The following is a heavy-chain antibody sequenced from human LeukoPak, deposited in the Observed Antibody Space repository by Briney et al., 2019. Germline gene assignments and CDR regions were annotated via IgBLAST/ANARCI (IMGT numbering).Heavy chain of an antibody. CDR1: GFTFSSYS. CDR2: ISSSSYI. Sequence: NPGGSLRLSXAASGFTFSSYSMNWVRQPPGKGLEWVSSISSSSYIYYADSVKGRFTISRDNAKNSLYLQMNSLRAEDTAVYYCARSSILTGQDYWGQGTLVTVSS. J-gene: IGHJ4*02. D-gene: IGHD3-9*01. CDR3: ARSSILTGQDY. V-gene: IGHV3-21*01.